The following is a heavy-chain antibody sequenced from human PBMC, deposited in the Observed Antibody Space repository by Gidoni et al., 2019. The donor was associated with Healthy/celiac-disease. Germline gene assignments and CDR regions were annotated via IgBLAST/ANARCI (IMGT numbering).Heavy chain of an antibody. D-gene: IGHD6-25*01. CDR3: ARHKEESRYYYYYMDV. V-gene: IGHV4-39*01. Sequence: QLQLQESGPGLVKPSETLSLTCTVSGGSISSSSYYWGWIRQPPGKGLEWIGSIYYSGSTYYNPSLKSRVTISVDTSKTQFSLKLSSVTAADTAVYYCARHKEESRYYYYYMDVWGKGTTVTVSS. CDR2: IYYSGST. CDR1: GGSISSSSYY. J-gene: IGHJ6*03.